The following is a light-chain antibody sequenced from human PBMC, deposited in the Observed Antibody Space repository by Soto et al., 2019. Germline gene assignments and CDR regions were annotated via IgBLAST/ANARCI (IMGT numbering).Light chain of an antibody. CDR3: MQGTHWPPT. J-gene: IGKJ1*01. CDR2: KVS. V-gene: IGKV2-30*01. CDR1: QSLVYIDGNTY. Sequence: DVVMTQSPLSLPVTLGQPSSISCRSSQSLVYIDGNTYLNWFHQRPGQSPRRLIYKVSNRDSGVPDRFSGSGSGTDFTLKISRVEAEDVGVYYCMQGTHWPPTFGQGTKVDI.